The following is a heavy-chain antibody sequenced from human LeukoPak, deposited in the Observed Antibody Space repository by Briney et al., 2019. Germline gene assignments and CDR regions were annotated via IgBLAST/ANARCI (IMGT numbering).Heavy chain of an antibody. CDR3: ARDVGATASRSVYFQH. CDR1: GYTFTSYY. D-gene: IGHD1-26*01. Sequence: GASVKVSCKASGYTFTSYYMHWVRQAPGQGLEWTGIINPSGGSTSYAQKFQGRVTMTRDTSTSTVYMELSSLRSEDTAVYYCARDVGATASRSVYFQHWGQGTLVTVSS. J-gene: IGHJ1*01. V-gene: IGHV1-46*01. CDR2: INPSGGST.